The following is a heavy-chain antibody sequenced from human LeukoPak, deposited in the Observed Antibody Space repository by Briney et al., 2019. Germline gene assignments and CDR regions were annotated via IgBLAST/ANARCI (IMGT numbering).Heavy chain of an antibody. D-gene: IGHD3-22*01. CDR1: GLTFSNCR. V-gene: IGHV3-7*05. CDR3: ARRKVVMKAAGDWYFDL. Sequence: PGGSLRLSCVVSGLTFSNCRMTWVRQAPGRGLEWVANIKEDGTETSYVGSVKGRFTISRDNSKNTLYLQVDSLRAEDTAIYTCARRKVVMKAAGDWYFDLWGRGTLAIVSS. J-gene: IGHJ2*01. CDR2: IKEDGTET.